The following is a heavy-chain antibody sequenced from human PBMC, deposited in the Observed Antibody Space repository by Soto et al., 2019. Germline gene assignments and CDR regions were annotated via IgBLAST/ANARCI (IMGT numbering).Heavy chain of an antibody. CDR2: INPNSGGT. V-gene: IGHV1-2*04. J-gene: IGHJ3*02. D-gene: IGHD3-9*01. CDR3: ARGREYYDFFIGYFKRGGDPFDI. Sequence: ASVKVSCKVSGYTFTGYYMHWVRQAPGQGLEWMGWINPNSGGTNYAQKFQGWVTMTRDTSISTACMELSRLRSDDTAVYYCARGREYYDFFIGYFKRGGDPFDIWGQGTMVPVSS. CDR1: GYTFTGYY.